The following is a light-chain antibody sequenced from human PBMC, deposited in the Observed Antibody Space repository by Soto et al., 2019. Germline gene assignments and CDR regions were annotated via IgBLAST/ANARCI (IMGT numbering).Light chain of an antibody. CDR3: QQYYSFPIT. CDR2: AAS. Sequence: DIQMTQSPSTLSASVGDRVTITCRASQTISFSLAWYQQKPGKAPELLIYAASTLQSGVPSRFSGSGSGTDFTLTISCLQSEDFATYYCQQYYSFPITFGQGTRLEIK. V-gene: IGKV1-5*01. CDR1: QTISFS. J-gene: IGKJ5*01.